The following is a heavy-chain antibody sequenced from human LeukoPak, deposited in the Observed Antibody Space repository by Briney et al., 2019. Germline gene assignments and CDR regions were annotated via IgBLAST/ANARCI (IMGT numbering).Heavy chain of an antibody. Sequence: GGSLRLSCTTSGFTFTLYWMAWIRQSPGKGLERVTNINQDESQQYYLESVEGRFTVSRDNARNSVYLHMNNLRVEDTAVYYCSNGIYSPSYWGRGTLVTVSS. CDR1: GFTFTLYW. CDR3: SNGIYSPSY. D-gene: IGHD6-13*01. CDR2: INQDESQQ. J-gene: IGHJ4*02. V-gene: IGHV3-7*01.